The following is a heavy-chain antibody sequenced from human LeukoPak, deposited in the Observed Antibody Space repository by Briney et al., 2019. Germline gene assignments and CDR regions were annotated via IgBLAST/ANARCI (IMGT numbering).Heavy chain of an antibody. CDR2: ISYDGSNK. Sequence: GGSLRLSCAASGFTFSSYGMHWVRQAPGKGLEWVAVISYDGSNKYYADSVKGRFTISRDNSKNTLYLQMNSLRAEDTAVYYCAKGSVYGDYVEGSFDYWGQGTLVTVSS. J-gene: IGHJ4*02. CDR3: AKGSVYGDYVEGSFDY. D-gene: IGHD4-17*01. V-gene: IGHV3-30*18. CDR1: GFTFSSYG.